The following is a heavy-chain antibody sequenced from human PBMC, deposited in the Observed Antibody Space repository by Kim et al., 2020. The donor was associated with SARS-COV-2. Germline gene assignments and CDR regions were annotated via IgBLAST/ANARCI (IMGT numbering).Heavy chain of an antibody. Sequence: SETLYLTCTISGGSISSYYWSWIRQPPGKGLEWIGYFFYRGITNNNPSLRSRVTISVDTSKNQFSLRLSSVTAADTAVYYCARDFSGYSVAPFDIWGQG. J-gene: IGHJ3*02. D-gene: IGHD1-1*01. CDR1: GGSISSYY. V-gene: IGHV4-59*01. CDR2: FFYRGIT. CDR3: ARDFSGYSVAPFDI.